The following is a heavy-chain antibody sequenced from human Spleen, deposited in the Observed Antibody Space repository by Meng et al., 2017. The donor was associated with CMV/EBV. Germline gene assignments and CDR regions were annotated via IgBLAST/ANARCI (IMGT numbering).Heavy chain of an antibody. D-gene: IGHD2-2*01. CDR2: IYHSGST. CDR1: GSISSSNW. V-gene: IGHV4-4*02. CDR3: ARVSCSSTSCQYYFDY. J-gene: IGHJ4*02. Sequence: GSISSSNWWSWVRQPPGKGLEWIGEIYHSGSTNYNPSLKSRVTISVDKSKNQFSLKLSSVTAADTAVYYCARVSCSSTSCQYYFDYWGQGTLVTVSS.